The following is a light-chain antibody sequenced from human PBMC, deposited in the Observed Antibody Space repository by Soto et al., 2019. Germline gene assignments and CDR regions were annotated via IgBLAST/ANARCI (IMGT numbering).Light chain of an antibody. V-gene: IGKV3-15*01. J-gene: IGKJ4*01. CDR3: QQYDDWPLT. CDR2: GVS. CDR1: QSVSTD. Sequence: EIVLTQFPATLSVSPGERATLSCRASQSVSTDLAWYQQKPGQTPRLLIHGVSTRATGTPARFSGSGSGTEFTLTISSLQSEDFAVYYCQQYDDWPLTFGGGTKVDIK.